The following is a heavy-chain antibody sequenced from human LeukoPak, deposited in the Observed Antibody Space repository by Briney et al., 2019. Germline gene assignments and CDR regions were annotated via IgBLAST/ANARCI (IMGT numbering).Heavy chain of an antibody. CDR3: ARFVGSGLDY. CDR2: IYYSGNT. D-gene: IGHD2-15*01. CDR1: GASISSYS. V-gene: IGHV4-59*01. Sequence: TSETLSLTCSVSGASISSYSWSWIRQPPGKGLEWIGYIYYSGNTNYNPSLKSRVTISVDTSNNEVSLNLNSVTAADTAVYYCARFVGSGLDYWGQGTLFTVSS. J-gene: IGHJ4*02.